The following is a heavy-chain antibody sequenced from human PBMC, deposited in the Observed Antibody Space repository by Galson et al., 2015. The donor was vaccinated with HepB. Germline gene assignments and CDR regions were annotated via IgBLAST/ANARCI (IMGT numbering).Heavy chain of an antibody. V-gene: IGHV4-4*08. CDR2: IYYSGST. CDR3: ARDTGAAAGTVGAFDI. Sequence: LSLTCTVSGGSISSYYWSWIRQPPGKGLEWIGYIYYSGSTNYNPSLKSRVTISVDTSKNQFSLKLSSVTAADTAMYYCARDTGAAAGTVGAFDIWGQGTMVTVSS. D-gene: IGHD6-13*01. CDR1: GGSISSYY. J-gene: IGHJ3*02.